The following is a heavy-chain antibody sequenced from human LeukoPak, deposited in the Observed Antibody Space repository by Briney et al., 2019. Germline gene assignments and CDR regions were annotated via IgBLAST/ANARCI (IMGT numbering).Heavy chain of an antibody. V-gene: IGHV3-11*01. CDR1: GFTFSDYY. Sequence: GGSLRLSCAASGFTFSDYYMSWIRQAPGKGLEWVSYISSSGSTIYYADSVKGRFTISRDNAKNSLYLQMNSLRAEDTAVYYCARDRGYCSSTSCYGFDYWGQGTLVTVSS. CDR3: ARDRGYCSSTSCYGFDY. CDR2: ISSSGSTI. J-gene: IGHJ4*02. D-gene: IGHD2-2*01.